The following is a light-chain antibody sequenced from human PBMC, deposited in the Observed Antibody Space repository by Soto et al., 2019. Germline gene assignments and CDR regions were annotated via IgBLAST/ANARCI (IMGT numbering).Light chain of an antibody. CDR3: QSYDSSLSGWV. CDR1: NSNIGAGYD. V-gene: IGLV1-40*01. J-gene: IGLJ3*02. Sequence: QSVLTQPPSVSGAPGQRVTISCTGYNSNIGAGYDVHWYQQLPGTAPKLLIYGNSNRPSGVPDRFSASKSGTSASLAITGLQGEDEADYYCQSYDSSLSGWVFGGGTKVTVL. CDR2: GNS.